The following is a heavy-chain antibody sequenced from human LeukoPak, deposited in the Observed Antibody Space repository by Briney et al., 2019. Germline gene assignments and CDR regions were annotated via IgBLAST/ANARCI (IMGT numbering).Heavy chain of an antibody. Sequence: GGSLRLSCAASGFTFSSYGMHWVRQAPGKGLEGVAVIWYDGSNKYYADSVKGRFTISRDNSKNTLYLQMNSLRAEDTAVYYCAKEEAGDYGDYYYYYMDVWGKGTTVTVSS. J-gene: IGHJ6*03. CDR1: GFTFSSYG. CDR2: IWYDGSNK. CDR3: AKEEAGDYGDYYYYYMDV. D-gene: IGHD4-17*01. V-gene: IGHV3-33*06.